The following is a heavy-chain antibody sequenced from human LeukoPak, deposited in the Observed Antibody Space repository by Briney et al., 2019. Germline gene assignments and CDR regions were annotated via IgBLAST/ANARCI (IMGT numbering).Heavy chain of an antibody. J-gene: IGHJ4*02. D-gene: IGHD6-19*01. CDR2: TYYRSRWYY. CDR1: GDSVSSINGA. V-gene: IGHV6-1*01. Sequence: SQTLSVTCAISGDSVSSINGAWNWIRQSPSRGLEWLGRTYYRSRWYYDYAVSMQGRITINADTSKNQFSLQMNSVTPEDSAVYYCTRDLPNTGWYTFDYWGQGTLVIVSS. CDR3: TRDLPNTGWYTFDY.